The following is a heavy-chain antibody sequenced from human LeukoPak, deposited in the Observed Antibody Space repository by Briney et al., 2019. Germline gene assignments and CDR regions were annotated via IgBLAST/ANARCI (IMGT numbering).Heavy chain of an antibody. CDR2: IYYSGST. J-gene: IGHJ5*02. CDR3: ARAGGSWYFGVTSSWFDP. Sequence: PSETLSLTCTVSGGSISSGDYYWSWIRQPPGKGLEWIGYIYYSGSTYYNPSLKSRVTISVDTSKNQFSLKLSSVTAADTAVYYCARAGGSWYFGVTSSWFDPWGQGTLVTVSS. V-gene: IGHV4-30-4*02. D-gene: IGHD6-13*01. CDR1: GGSISSGDYY.